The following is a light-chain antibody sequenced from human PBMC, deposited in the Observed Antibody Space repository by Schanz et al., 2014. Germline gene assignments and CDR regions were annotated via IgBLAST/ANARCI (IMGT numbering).Light chain of an antibody. CDR2: LNSDGSH. CDR3: QTWGTSIRV. CDR1: SGHSSYD. V-gene: IGLV4-69*01. J-gene: IGLJ3*02. Sequence: QLVLTQSPSASASLGASVKLTCTLSSGHSSYDIAWHQQQPEKGPRYLMKLNSDGSHSKGDGIPDRFSGSSSGAERYLTISSLQSEDEADYYCQTWGTSIRVFGGGTKLTVL.